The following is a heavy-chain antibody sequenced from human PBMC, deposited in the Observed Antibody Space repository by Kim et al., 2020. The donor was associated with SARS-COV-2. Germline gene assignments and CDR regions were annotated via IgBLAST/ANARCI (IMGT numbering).Heavy chain of an antibody. Sequence: GESLKISCKGSGYSFTSYWISWVRQMPGKGLEWMGRIDPSDSYTNYSPSFQGHVTISADKSISTAYLQWSSLKASDTAMYYCARLPAGSSGWYLNWYFDLWGRGTLVTVSS. V-gene: IGHV5-10-1*01. D-gene: IGHD6-19*01. CDR2: IDPSDSYT. J-gene: IGHJ2*01. CDR3: ARLPAGSSGWYLNWYFDL. CDR1: GYSFTSYW.